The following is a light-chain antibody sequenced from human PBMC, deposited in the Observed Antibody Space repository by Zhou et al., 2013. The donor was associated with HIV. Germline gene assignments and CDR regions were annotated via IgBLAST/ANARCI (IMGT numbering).Light chain of an antibody. V-gene: IGLV2-14*01. CDR3: SSYTSISTLV. J-gene: IGLJ3*02. Sequence: QSALTQPAFVSGSPGQSITISCTGTSSDVGGYNYVSWYQQHPGKAPKLMIYDVSKRPSGVSNRFSGSKSGNTASLTISGLQAEDEADYYCSSYTSISTLVFGGGTKLTVL. CDR2: DVS. CDR1: SSDVGGYNY.